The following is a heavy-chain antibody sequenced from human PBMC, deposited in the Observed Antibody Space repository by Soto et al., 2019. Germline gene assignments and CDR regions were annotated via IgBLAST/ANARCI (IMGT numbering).Heavy chain of an antibody. J-gene: IGHJ4*02. Sequence: GGSLRLSCAASGFTFSNAWMSWVRQAPGKGLEWVGRIKSKTDGGTTDYAAPVKGRFTISRDDSKNTLYLQMNSLKTEDTAVYYCATDFTIFGVVAGADYWGQGTLVTVSS. CDR3: ATDFTIFGVVAGADY. D-gene: IGHD3-3*01. CDR1: GFTFSNAW. CDR2: IKSKTDGGTT. V-gene: IGHV3-15*01.